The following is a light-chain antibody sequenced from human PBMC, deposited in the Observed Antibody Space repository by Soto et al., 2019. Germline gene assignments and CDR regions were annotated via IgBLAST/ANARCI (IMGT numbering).Light chain of an antibody. CDR1: QSVDIN. CDR3: QQYNESPHT. V-gene: IGKV3-15*01. Sequence: EIVMTQSPATLSVSPGGRTTLSCRASQSVDINLAWYQRRPGQSPRLLVYGAFTRAAGLPARFSGRGSGTEFTLTISSLQFEDFALYYCQQYNESPHTFGQGTKLEI. J-gene: IGKJ2*01. CDR2: GAF.